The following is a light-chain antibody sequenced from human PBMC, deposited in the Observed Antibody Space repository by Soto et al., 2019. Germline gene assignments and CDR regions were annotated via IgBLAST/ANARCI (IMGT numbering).Light chain of an antibody. Sequence: EIVVAQSPATLSVSPGERATLSCRASQSVSTYLAWYQQKPGQAPRLLVYGASPRATGIPARFSGSGSGTEFTLTISSLQSEDFAVYYCQKYYNWPLNFGGGTKVAIK. V-gene: IGKV3D-15*01. J-gene: IGKJ4*01. CDR3: QKYYNWPLN. CDR2: GAS. CDR1: QSVSTY.